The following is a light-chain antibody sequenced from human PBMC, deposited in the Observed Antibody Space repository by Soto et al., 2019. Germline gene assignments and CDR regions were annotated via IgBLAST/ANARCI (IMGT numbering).Light chain of an antibody. CDR1: HNINYY. V-gene: IGKV1-17*03. Sequence: DIQMTQSPSAMSASVGDRVTISCRASHNINYYLAWFQQKPGKVPKRLIYSPSSLQSGVPSRFSGSGSGTEFTLTITGLQPEDTAIYYCLQHNSYPLTFGGGTKVEIE. CDR3: LQHNSYPLT. CDR2: SPS. J-gene: IGKJ4*01.